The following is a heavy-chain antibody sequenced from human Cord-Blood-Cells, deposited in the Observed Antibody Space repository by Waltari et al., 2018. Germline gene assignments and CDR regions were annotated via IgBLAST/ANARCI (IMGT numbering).Heavy chain of an antibody. Sequence: QVQLVQSGAEVKKPGASVKVCCKASGYTFTGYYMPWFRQAPGQGLEWMGWINPNSGGTNYAQKFQGRVTMTRDTSISTAYMELSRLRSDDTAVYYCARVFLSTYYTVTKAFDIWGQGTMVTVSS. CDR1: GYTFTGYY. CDR3: ARVFLSTYYTVTKAFDI. CDR2: INPNSGGT. V-gene: IGHV1-2*02. J-gene: IGHJ3*02. D-gene: IGHD4-17*01.